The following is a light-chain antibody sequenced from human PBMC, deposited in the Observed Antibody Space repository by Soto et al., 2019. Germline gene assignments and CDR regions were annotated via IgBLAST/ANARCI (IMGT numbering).Light chain of an antibody. CDR1: QSISSY. CDR2: TAS. J-gene: IGKJ4*01. Sequence: DIQMTQSPSSLSASVGDRVTITCRASQSISSYLNWYQQKPGKAPKLLIYTASSLQSGVPSRFSGSGSGTDFTLTISWLQPEDFATYYCQQSYSSPRTFGGGTKVAIK. V-gene: IGKV1-39*01. CDR3: QQSYSSPRT.